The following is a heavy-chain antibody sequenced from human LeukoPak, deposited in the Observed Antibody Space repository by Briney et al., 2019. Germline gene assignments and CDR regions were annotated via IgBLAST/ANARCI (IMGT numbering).Heavy chain of an antibody. CDR2: IYTSGST. V-gene: IGHV4-4*07. CDR3: AGTYYYDSSGYDH. Sequence: PSETLSLTCAVSGASMNTHYWSWIRQPAGKGLEWIGRIYTSGSTNYNPSLKSRVTMSVDTSKNQFSLKLSSVTAADTAVYYCAGTYYYDSSGYDHWGQGTLVTVSS. D-gene: IGHD3-22*01. J-gene: IGHJ4*02. CDR1: GASMNTHY.